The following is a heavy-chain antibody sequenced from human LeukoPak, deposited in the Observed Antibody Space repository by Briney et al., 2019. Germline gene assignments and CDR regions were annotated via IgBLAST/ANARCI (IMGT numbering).Heavy chain of an antibody. CDR1: GGTFSSYA. V-gene: IGHV1-69*05. D-gene: IGHD3-10*01. CDR2: IIPIFCTP. J-gene: IGHJ6*03. CDR3: AADKYYRSGNYYYYCYYVDV. Sequence: SSVKVSCKASGGTFSSYAITWVRQPPGQGLEGVGGIIPIFCTPNYAQKFQGRLTITTDESTRKAYMALSTLRSEDTAVYYCAADKYYRSGNYYYYCYYVDVWGKGTTVTVSS.